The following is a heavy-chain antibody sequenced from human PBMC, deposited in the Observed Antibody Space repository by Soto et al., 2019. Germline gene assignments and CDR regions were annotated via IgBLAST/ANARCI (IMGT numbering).Heavy chain of an antibody. V-gene: IGHV4-59*01. CDR2: IYYSGST. Sequence: SETLSLTCTVSGGSISSYYWSWIRQPPGKGLEWIGYIYYSGSTNYNPSLKSRVTISVDTSKNQFSLKLSSVTAADTAVYYCARARSSSSNFRSDPWGQGTLVTVSS. CDR1: GGSISSYY. D-gene: IGHD6-13*01. CDR3: ARARSSSSNFRSDP. J-gene: IGHJ5*02.